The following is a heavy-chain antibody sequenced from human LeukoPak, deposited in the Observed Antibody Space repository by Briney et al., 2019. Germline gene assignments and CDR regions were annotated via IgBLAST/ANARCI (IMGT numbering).Heavy chain of an antibody. J-gene: IGHJ6*04. Sequence: ASVKVSCKVSGYTLTELSMHWVRQAPGKGLEWMGGFDPEGGETIYAQKFQGRVTMTEDTSTDTAYMELSSLRSEDTAVYYCATDRGYYGSGSRLNSYGMDVWGKGTTVTVSS. D-gene: IGHD3-10*01. V-gene: IGHV1-24*01. CDR2: FDPEGGET. CDR1: GYTLTELS. CDR3: ATDRGYYGSGSRLNSYGMDV.